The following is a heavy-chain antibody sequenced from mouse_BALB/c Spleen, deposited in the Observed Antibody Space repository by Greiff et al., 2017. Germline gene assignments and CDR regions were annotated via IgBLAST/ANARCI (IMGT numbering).Heavy chain of an antibody. CDR2: ISSGGGST. V-gene: IGHV5-12-1*01. CDR1: GFAFSSYD. Sequence: EVNVVESGGGLVKPGGSLKLSCAASGFAFSSYDMSWVRQTPEKRLEWVAYISSGGGSTYYPDTVKGRFTISRDNAKNTLYLQMSSLKSEDTAMYYCARHEIGRWLPYAMDYWGQGTSVTVSS. CDR3: ARHEIGRWLPYAMDY. D-gene: IGHD2-3*01. J-gene: IGHJ4*01.